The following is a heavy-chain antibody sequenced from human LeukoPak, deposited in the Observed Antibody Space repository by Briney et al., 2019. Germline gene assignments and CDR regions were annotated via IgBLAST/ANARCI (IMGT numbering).Heavy chain of an antibody. D-gene: IGHD3-22*01. CDR3: ARFEVYGSSGYSPFDY. V-gene: IGHV1-2*06. CDR2: INPNSGGT. CDR1: GYTFTGYY. J-gene: IGHJ4*02. Sequence: EASVKVSCKASGYTFTGYYMHWVRQAPGQGLEWMGRINPNSGGTNYAQKFQGRVTMTRDTSISTAYMELSRLRSDDTAVYYCARFEVYGSSGYSPFDYWGQGTLVTVSS.